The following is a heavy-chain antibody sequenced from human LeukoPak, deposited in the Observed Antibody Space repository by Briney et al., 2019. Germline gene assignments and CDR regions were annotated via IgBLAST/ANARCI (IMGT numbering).Heavy chain of an antibody. CDR3: AKGKYSSSWSDAFDI. Sequence: GGSLRLSCAASGFTFSSYGMHWVRQAPGKGLEWVAVISYDGSNKYYADSVKGRFTISRDNSKNTLYLQMNSLRAEDTAVYYCAKGKYSSSWSDAFDIWGQGTMVTVSS. V-gene: IGHV3-30*18. J-gene: IGHJ3*02. CDR2: ISYDGSNK. D-gene: IGHD6-13*01. CDR1: GFTFSSYG.